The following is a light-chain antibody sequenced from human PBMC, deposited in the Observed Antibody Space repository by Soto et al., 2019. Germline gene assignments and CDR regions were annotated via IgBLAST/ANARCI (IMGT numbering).Light chain of an antibody. CDR2: GNN. V-gene: IGLV1-40*01. CDR1: NSNAGAGYD. Sequence: QSVLTQPPSVSGAPGQRVTISCTGSNSNAGAGYDVHWYQQLPGTAPKLLIYGNNNRPSGVPDRFSGSKSGTSASLAITGLQAEDEADYYCQSYDSSLSGYVFGTGTKVTVL. J-gene: IGLJ1*01. CDR3: QSYDSSLSGYV.